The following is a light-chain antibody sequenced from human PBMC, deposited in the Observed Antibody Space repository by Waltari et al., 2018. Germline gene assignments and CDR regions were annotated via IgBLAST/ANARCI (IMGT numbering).Light chain of an antibody. Sequence: QSALTQPAAVSGSPGQSITIPCDGPSTDVGAHDFVSWYRKHPGRAPEVLIYDVKSRPSGVPDRFSGSKAARTASLIITGLQTEDEGDYYCSSYTVYNTWVFGGGTKLTV. CDR3: SSYTVYNTWV. CDR1: STDVGAHDF. CDR2: DVK. V-gene: IGLV2-14*03. J-gene: IGLJ3*02.